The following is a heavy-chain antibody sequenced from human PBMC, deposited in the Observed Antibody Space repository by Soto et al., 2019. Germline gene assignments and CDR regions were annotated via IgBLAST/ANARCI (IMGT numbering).Heavy chain of an antibody. J-gene: IGHJ6*02. CDR1: GFTFSSYS. CDR3: ARDKQGLTIFGVVIYYGMDV. Sequence: PXGSLRVSCAASGFTFSSYSMNWVRQAPGKGLDWVSYIRSSSSTIYYADSVKGRFTISRDNAKNSLYLQMNSLRDEETAVYYCARDKQGLTIFGVVIYYGMDVWGQGTTVTVSS. CDR2: IRSSSSTI. V-gene: IGHV3-48*02. D-gene: IGHD3-3*01.